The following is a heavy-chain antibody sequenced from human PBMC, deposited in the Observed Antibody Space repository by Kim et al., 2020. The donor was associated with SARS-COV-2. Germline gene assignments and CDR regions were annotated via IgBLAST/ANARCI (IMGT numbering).Heavy chain of an antibody. CDR2: INPNSGGT. CDR3: ARDTTGGWWFDH. V-gene: IGHV1-2*06. J-gene: IGHJ5*02. D-gene: IGHD2-15*01. CDR1: GYTFTGYY. Sequence: ASVKVSCKASGYTFTGYYMHWVRQAPGQGLEWMGRINPNSGGTNYAQKFQGRVTMTRDTSISTAYMELSRLRSDDTAVYYCARDTTGGWWFDHWGQGTLVTVSS.